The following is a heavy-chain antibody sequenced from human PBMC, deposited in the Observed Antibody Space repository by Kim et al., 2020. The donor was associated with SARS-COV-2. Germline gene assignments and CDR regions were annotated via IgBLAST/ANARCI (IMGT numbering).Heavy chain of an antibody. CDR3: AREGEMGVAAAGNFDY. D-gene: IGHD6-13*01. J-gene: IGHJ4*02. Sequence: SETLSLTCTVSGGSISSYYWSWIRQPPGKGLEWIGYIYYSGSTNYNPSLKSRVTISVDTSKNQFSLKLSSVTAADTAVYYCAREGEMGVAAAGNFDYWGQGTLVTVSS. CDR1: GGSISSYY. V-gene: IGHV4-59*13. CDR2: IYYSGST.